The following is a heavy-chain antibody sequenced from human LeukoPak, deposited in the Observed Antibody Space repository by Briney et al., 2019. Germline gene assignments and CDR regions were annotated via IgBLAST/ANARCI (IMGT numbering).Heavy chain of an antibody. Sequence: GASVKVSCKVSGYTLTELSMHWVRQAPGKGLEWMGGFDPEDGETIYAQKFQGRVTMTEDTSTDTAYMELSSLRSEDTAVYYCATYYYGSGSYYTDFDYWGQGTLVTVSS. CDR2: FDPEDGET. CDR1: GYTLTELS. CDR3: ATYYYGSGSYYTDFDY. J-gene: IGHJ4*02. D-gene: IGHD3-10*01. V-gene: IGHV1-24*01.